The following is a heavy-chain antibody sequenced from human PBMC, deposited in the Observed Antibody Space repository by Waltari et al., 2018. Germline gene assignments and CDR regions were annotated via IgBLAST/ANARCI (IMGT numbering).Heavy chain of an antibody. CDR2: IIPIYGRP. CDR1: GGTFGSYS. J-gene: IGHJ3*01. D-gene: IGHD1-26*01. V-gene: IGHV1-69*12. Sequence: VHLVQSGAEMRKPGSSVKVSCKASGGTFGSYSIAWVRQAAGQGLEWLGGIIPIYGRPPYANNFQGRVTLTADASTTTVFLEMSGLRAEDTAIYFCARRDLGFAFDVWGQGTLVIVSS. CDR3: ARRDLGFAFDV.